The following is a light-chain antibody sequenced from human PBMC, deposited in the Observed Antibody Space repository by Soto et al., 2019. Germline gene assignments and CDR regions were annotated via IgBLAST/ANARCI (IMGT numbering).Light chain of an antibody. Sequence: EIVLTQSPGTLSLSLGERATLSCRASQSVSGGNSLAWYQHKPGQAPRLLIYGASNRATGTPDKFSGSGSGTDFTLTISRLEPEDFAVYYCQQYGSSRDTFGQGTKLEIK. CDR3: QQYGSSRDT. CDR1: QSVSGGNS. CDR2: GAS. V-gene: IGKV3-20*01. J-gene: IGKJ2*01.